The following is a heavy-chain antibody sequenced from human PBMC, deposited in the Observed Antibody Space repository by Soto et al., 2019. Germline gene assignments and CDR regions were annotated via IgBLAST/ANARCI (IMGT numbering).Heavy chain of an antibody. CDR1: GFTFSSYW. D-gene: IGHD2-21*02. V-gene: IGHV3-74*01. Sequence: GGSLRLSCAASGFTFSSYWMHWVRQAPGKGLVWVSRINSDGSSTSYADSVKGRFTISRDNAKNTLYLQMNSLRAEDTAVYYCARGTSDCGGDCFVAFLPPDSLMDVWGQGTTVTVSS. CDR2: INSDGSST. J-gene: IGHJ6*02. CDR3: ARGTSDCGGDCFVAFLPPDSLMDV.